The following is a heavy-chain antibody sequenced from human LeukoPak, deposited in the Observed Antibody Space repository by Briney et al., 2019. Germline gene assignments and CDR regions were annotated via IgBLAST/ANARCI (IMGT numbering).Heavy chain of an antibody. CDR1: GYTFTGYY. D-gene: IGHD3-10*01. Sequence: GASVKVSCKASGYTFTGYYMHWVRQAPGQGLEWMGGFDPEDGETIYAQKFQGRVTMTEDTSTDTAYMELSSLRSEDTAVYYCATTRYMVRGAQVDYWGQGTLVTVSS. V-gene: IGHV1-24*01. CDR3: ATTRYMVRGAQVDY. CDR2: FDPEDGET. J-gene: IGHJ4*02.